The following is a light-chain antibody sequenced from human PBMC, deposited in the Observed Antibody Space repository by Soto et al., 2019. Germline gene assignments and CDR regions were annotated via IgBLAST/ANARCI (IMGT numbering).Light chain of an antibody. CDR1: SSNIGGTNY. CDR2: SNN. J-gene: IGLJ2*01. V-gene: IGLV1-47*02. CDR3: ASWDDRLGAVI. Sequence: QSVLTQPPSASGTPGQKVFISCSGSSSNIGGTNYAYWYQQLPGAAPKLLMLSNNLRPSGVPKRISGSKFGTAASLAISGLRSEDEAVYYCASWDDRLGAVIFGGGTKLTVL.